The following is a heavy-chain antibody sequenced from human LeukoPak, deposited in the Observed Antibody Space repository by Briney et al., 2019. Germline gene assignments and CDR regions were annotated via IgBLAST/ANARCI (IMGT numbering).Heavy chain of an antibody. CDR2: IWHDGSNE. CDR1: GFTFSSYA. CDR3: AKDRQQFVYYMDV. D-gene: IGHD6-13*01. Sequence: GGSLRLSCAASGFTFSSYAMHWVRQAPAKGLEWVAVIWHDGSNEHYADSVRGRFTISRDNPKNTLYLQINSLRAEDTAVYYCAKDRQQFVYYMDVWGKGTTVTVSS. J-gene: IGHJ6*03. V-gene: IGHV3-33*06.